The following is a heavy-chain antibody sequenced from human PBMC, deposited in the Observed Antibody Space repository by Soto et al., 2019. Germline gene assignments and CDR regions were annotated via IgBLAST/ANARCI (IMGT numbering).Heavy chain of an antibody. Sequence: NPSETLSLTCTVSGGSISSYYWSWIRQPPGKGLEWIGYIYYSGSTNYNPSLKSRVTISVDTSKNQFSLKLSSVTAADTAVYYCARSPVLRDFGVWWFDPWGQGTLVTVSS. J-gene: IGHJ5*02. CDR3: ARSPVLRDFGVWWFDP. CDR2: IYYSGST. D-gene: IGHD3-10*01. CDR1: GGSISSYY. V-gene: IGHV4-59*01.